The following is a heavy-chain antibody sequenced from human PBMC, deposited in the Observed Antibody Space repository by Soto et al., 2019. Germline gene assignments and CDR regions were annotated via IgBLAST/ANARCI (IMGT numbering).Heavy chain of an antibody. D-gene: IGHD3-10*01. CDR1: GYTFTSYD. J-gene: IGHJ6*02. CDR3: ARGRMVLEILWFGELPNYYYYGMDV. CDR2: MNPNSGNT. Sequence: QVQLVQSGAEVKKPGASVKVSCKASGYTFTSYDINWVRQATGQGLEWMGWMNPNSGNTGYAQKFQGRVTMTRNTSISTAYMELSSLRSEDTAVYYCARGRMVLEILWFGELPNYYYYGMDVWGQGTTVTVSS. V-gene: IGHV1-8*01.